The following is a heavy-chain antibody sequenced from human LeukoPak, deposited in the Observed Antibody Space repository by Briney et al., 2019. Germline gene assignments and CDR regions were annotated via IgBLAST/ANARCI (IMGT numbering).Heavy chain of an antibody. V-gene: IGHV4-39*07. Sequence: SETLSLTCTVSGGSSSSTSYYWGWIRQPPGKGLEWIGSIYYGGTTYYRPSLKSRVAISVDTSKNQFSLNLSSVTAADTAVYYCAREVGAPSRYFFDYWGQGTLVTVSS. D-gene: IGHD3-10*01. J-gene: IGHJ4*02. CDR3: AREVGAPSRYFFDY. CDR2: IYYGGTT. CDR1: GGSSSSTSYY.